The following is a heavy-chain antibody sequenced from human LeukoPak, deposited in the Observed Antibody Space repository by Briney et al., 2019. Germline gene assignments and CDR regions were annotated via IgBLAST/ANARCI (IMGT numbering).Heavy chain of an antibody. J-gene: IGHJ4*02. D-gene: IGHD3-10*01. Sequence: GGSLRLSCAASGFTFSSYAMNWIRQAPGKGLEWVASIKRDGSEQRYVDSVEGRFTTSRDSAKSSLFLHMNSLRVEDTALYYCARVNYGLDIWGQGTPVTVSS. CDR1: GFTFSSYA. CDR2: IKRDGSEQ. CDR3: ARVNYGLDI. V-gene: IGHV3-7*03.